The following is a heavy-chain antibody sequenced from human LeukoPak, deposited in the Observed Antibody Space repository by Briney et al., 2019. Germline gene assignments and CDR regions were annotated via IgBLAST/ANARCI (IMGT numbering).Heavy chain of an antibody. CDR1: GYTFTSYY. D-gene: IGHD5-12*01. CDR3: ARDGIVATIAGHHFDY. J-gene: IGHJ4*02. CDR2: INPSGGST. V-gene: IGHV1-46*01. Sequence: ASVKVSCKASGYTFTSYYMHWVRQAPGQGLEWMGIINPSGGSTSYAQKFQGRVTMTRDTSTSTVYMELSSLRSEDTAVYYCARDGIVATIAGHHFDYWGQGTLVTVSS.